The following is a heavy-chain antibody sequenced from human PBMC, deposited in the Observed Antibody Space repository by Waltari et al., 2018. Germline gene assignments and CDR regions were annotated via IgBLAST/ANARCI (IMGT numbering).Heavy chain of an antibody. Sequence: QLQLQESGPGLVKPSETLSLTCTVSGGSISSSSYYWGWIRQPPGKGLEWIGSIYYSGSTYYNPSLSGRGTRSVDSSKNQCSLKLSSVTAADTAVYYCARVRAAMVQGVLNWFDPWGQGTLVTVSS. CDR1: GGSISSSSYY. CDR3: ARVRAAMVQGVLNWFDP. CDR2: IYYSGST. V-gene: IGHV4-39*07. D-gene: IGHD3-10*01. J-gene: IGHJ5*02.